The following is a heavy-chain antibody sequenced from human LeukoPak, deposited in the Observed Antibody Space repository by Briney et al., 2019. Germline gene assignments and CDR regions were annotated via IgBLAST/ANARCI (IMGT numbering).Heavy chain of an antibody. CDR3: ARLWGSVSGYFDY. CDR2: IWYDGSIK. V-gene: IGHV3-33*01. D-gene: IGHD2-21*01. J-gene: IGHJ4*02. CDR1: GYTFSRHG. Sequence: TGGSLRLFCAVSGYTFSRHGMHWVRQAPGKGLEWVAAIWYDGSIKYYADSVKGRFTISRDNSKNMLYLQMDSLRAEDTALYYCARLWGSVSGYFDYWGQGTLVTVSS.